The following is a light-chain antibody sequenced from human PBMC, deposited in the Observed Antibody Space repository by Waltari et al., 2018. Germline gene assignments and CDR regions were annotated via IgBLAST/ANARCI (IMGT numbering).Light chain of an antibody. Sequence: EVALTQSPDTLSLSAGERATLSCTASQTVSSSYFAWYQQKPGQSHRLLIYATSTRATGVPARFSGSGSGTDFSLNIDMLEPEDSAVYFCQQFGGSPMYTFGQGTKLE. V-gene: IGKV3-20*01. CDR1: QTVSSSY. CDR2: ATS. CDR3: QQFGGSPMYT. J-gene: IGKJ2*01.